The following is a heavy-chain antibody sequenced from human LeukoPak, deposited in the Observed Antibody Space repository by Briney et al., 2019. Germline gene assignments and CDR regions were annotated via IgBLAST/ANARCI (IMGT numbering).Heavy chain of an antibody. Sequence: GGSLRLSCVVSGFPFSNSWMYWVRQAPGKGLEGVANIKKDGSGISYMDSVKGRFIISRDNTRNSLYLQMSSLTVEDTAVYFCAGGNAMDVWGKGTAVTVSS. CDR2: IKKDGSGI. J-gene: IGHJ6*04. CDR1: GFPFSNSW. V-gene: IGHV3-7*03. CDR3: AGGNAMDV.